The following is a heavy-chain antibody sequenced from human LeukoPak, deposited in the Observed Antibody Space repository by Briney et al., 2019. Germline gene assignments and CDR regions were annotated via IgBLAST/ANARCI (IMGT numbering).Heavy chain of an antibody. CDR3: AREGSHYYDSSGYLINPFDY. J-gene: IGHJ4*02. CDR1: GFTVSSHY. D-gene: IGHD3-22*01. Sequence: GGSLRLSCAASGFTVSSHYMSWVRQAPGKGLEWVSVIYSGGSTYYADSVKGRFTISRDNSKDTLYLQMNSLRAEDTAVYYCAREGSHYYDSSGYLINPFDYWGQGTLVTVSS. V-gene: IGHV3-53*01. CDR2: IYSGGST.